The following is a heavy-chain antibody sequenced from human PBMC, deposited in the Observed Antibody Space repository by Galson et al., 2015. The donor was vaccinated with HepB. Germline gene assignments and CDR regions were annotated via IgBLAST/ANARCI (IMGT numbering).Heavy chain of an antibody. CDR3: ARDGGVLDY. CDR2: INQDGSVQ. CDR1: GFMFSSYC. V-gene: IGHV3-7*01. J-gene: IGHJ4*02. D-gene: IGHD2-15*01. Sequence: SLRLSCAASGFMFSSYCMSWVRQAPGRGLEWVSNINQDGSVQYFVDSVKGRFTISRDNAKNSLYLQINSLRAEDTAVYHCARDGGVLDYWGQGTLVTVSS.